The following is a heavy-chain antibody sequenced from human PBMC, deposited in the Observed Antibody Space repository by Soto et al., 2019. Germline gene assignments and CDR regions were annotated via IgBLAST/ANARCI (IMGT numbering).Heavy chain of an antibody. CDR1: GFTFSSYG. Sequence: GGSLRLSCAASGFTFSSYGMHWVRQAPGKGLEWVAVIWYDGSNKYYADSVKGRFTISRDNSKNTLYLQMNSLRAEDTAVYYCARDLHDSSGKLKDTYYYYGMDVWGQGTTVTVSS. V-gene: IGHV3-33*01. CDR2: IWYDGSNK. J-gene: IGHJ6*02. D-gene: IGHD3-22*01. CDR3: ARDLHDSSGKLKDTYYYYGMDV.